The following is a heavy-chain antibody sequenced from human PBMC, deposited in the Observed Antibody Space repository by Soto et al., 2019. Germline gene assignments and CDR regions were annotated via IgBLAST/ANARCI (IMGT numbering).Heavy chain of an antibody. Sequence: QVQLQQWGAGLLKPSETLSLTCAVYGGSFSDYYWTWIRQPPGKGLEWIGEINPSGSTNYNPSLKSRVTISRDTSKNQISLKLNSVTAAYTAVYYCARGRSYGDYWGQGTLVTVSS. V-gene: IGHV4-34*01. CDR2: INPSGST. J-gene: IGHJ4*02. CDR1: GGSFSDYY. CDR3: ARGRSYGDY. D-gene: IGHD5-18*01.